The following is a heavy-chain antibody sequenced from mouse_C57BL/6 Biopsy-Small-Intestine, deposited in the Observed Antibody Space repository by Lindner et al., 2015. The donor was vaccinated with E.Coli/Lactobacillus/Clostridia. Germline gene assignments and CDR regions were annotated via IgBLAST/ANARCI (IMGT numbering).Heavy chain of an antibody. V-gene: IGHV1-77*01. CDR3: ARGGFLEVVTATSPIGMDI. J-gene: IGHJ1*01. D-gene: IGHD1-3*01. CDR2: IIPVLGMA. CDR1: GGTFSTYA. Sequence: SVKVSCKASGGTFSTYAISWVRQAPGQGLEWMGRIIPVLGMANYAQKFQGRVTITADKSTSTAYMELSSLRSEDTATYYCARGGFLEVVTATSPIGMDIWGQGTTVTVSS.